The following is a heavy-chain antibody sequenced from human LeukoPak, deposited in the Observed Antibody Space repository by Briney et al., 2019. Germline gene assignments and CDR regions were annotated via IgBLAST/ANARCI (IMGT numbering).Heavy chain of an antibody. CDR1: GGTFSSYA. J-gene: IGHJ6*03. Sequence: SVKVSRKASGGTFSSYAISWVRQAPGQGLEWMGGIIPIFGTANYAQKFQGRVTITADESTSTAYMELSSLRSEDTAVYYCATTTVTTPGAYYYYYYMDVWGKGTTVTVSS. D-gene: IGHD4-11*01. CDR2: IIPIFGTA. V-gene: IGHV1-69*13. CDR3: ATTTVTTPGAYYYYYYMDV.